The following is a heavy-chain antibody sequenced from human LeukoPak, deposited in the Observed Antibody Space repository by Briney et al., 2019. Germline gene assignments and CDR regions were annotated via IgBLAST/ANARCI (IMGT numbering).Heavy chain of an antibody. Sequence: GGSLRLSCAASGFTFSSYSMNWVRQAPGKGLEWVSSISSSSSYIYYADSVKGRFTISRDNAKNSLYLQMNSLRAEDTAVYNCAREISYYDSSGYYPMDVWGKGTTVTVSS. J-gene: IGHJ6*04. CDR1: GFTFSSYS. CDR3: AREISYYDSSGYYPMDV. CDR2: ISSSSSYI. V-gene: IGHV3-21*01. D-gene: IGHD3-22*01.